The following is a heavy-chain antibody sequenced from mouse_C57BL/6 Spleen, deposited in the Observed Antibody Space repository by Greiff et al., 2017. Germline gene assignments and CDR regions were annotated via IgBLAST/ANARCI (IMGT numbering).Heavy chain of an antibody. Sequence: VQLKESGPELVKPGASVKIPCKASGYTFTDYNMDWVKQSHGKSLEWIGDINPNNGGTIYNQKFKGKATLTVDKSSSTAYMELRSLTSEDTAVYYCARELRLPYYAMDYWGQGTSVTVSS. CDR2: INPNNGGT. D-gene: IGHD3-2*02. CDR3: ARELRLPYYAMDY. V-gene: IGHV1-18*01. J-gene: IGHJ4*01. CDR1: GYTFTDYN.